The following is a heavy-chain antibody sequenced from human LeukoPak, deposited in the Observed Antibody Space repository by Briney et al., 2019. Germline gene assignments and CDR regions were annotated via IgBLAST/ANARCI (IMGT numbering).Heavy chain of an antibody. Sequence: GGSLRLSCAASGFTFDDYAMHWVRQAPGKGLEWVSGISWNSGSIGYADSVKGRFTISRDNAKNSLYLQMNSLRAEDTASYYCAKDPTTGTQSSGWSCPVAAYFRVYYFDYWGQGTLVTVSS. CDR2: ISWNSGSI. CDR1: GFTFDDYA. D-gene: IGHD6-19*01. V-gene: IGHV3-9*01. J-gene: IGHJ4*02. CDR3: AKDPTTGTQSSGWSCPVAAYFRVYYFDY.